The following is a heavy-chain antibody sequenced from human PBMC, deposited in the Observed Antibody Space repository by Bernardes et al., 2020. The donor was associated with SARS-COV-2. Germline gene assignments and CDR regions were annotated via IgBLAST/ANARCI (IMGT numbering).Heavy chain of an antibody. CDR2: ISYDGSIK. CDR1: GFTFKNHG. CDR3: AREWDESDSSAFDF. Sequence: GGSLRLFCAACGFTFKNHGVHWVRRGPGKGLEWVAFISYDGSIKYYADSVQGRFTISRDNSKNTLYLQMNSLRPEDTAIYYCAREWDESDSSAFDFWGQGTMVTVSS. J-gene: IGHJ3*01. D-gene: IGHD3-22*01. V-gene: IGHV3-30*03.